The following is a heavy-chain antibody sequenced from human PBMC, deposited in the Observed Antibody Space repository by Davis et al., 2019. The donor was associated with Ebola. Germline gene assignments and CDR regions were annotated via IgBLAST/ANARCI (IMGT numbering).Heavy chain of an antibody. D-gene: IGHD2-2*01. CDR3: AKDALYCSSTSCYAYYFEY. J-gene: IGHJ4*02. CDR2: IWYDGSNK. CDR1: GFTFRTYG. Sequence: PGGSLRLSCAASGFTFRTYGMHWVRQAPGKGLEWVAVIWYDGSNKYYADSVKGRFTISRDNSRNTLYLQMNSLRAEDTAVYYCAKDALYCSSTSCYAYYFEYWGQGTLVTVSS. V-gene: IGHV3-33*06.